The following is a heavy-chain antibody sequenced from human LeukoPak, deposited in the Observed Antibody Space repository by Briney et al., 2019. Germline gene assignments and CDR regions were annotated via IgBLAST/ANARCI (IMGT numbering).Heavy chain of an antibody. J-gene: IGHJ4*02. D-gene: IGHD3-22*01. CDR2: IYYSGST. CDR1: GGSISSYY. V-gene: IGHV4-59*08. Sequence: KPSETLSLTCTVSGGSISSYYWSWIRQPPRKGLEWIGYIYYSGSTNYNPSLKSRVTISVDTSKNQFSLKLSSVTAADTAVYYCARSEPYDSSGYYLDYWGQGTLVTVSP. CDR3: ARSEPYDSSGYYLDY.